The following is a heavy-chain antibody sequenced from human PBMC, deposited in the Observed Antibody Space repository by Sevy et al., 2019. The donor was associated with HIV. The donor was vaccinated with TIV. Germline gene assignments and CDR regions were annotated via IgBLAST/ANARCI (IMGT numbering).Heavy chain of an antibody. Sequence: GGSLRLSCAASGFTFSSYAMHWVRQAPGKGLEWVAVISYDGSNKYYTNSVKGRFTISRDNSKNTLYLQMDALRAGDTAVYYCAREDDPDYYYFDMDVWGQGTTVTVSS. V-gene: IGHV3-30-3*01. CDR2: ISYDGSNK. D-gene: IGHD3-16*01. CDR1: GFTFSSYA. CDR3: AREDDPDYYYFDMDV. J-gene: IGHJ6*02.